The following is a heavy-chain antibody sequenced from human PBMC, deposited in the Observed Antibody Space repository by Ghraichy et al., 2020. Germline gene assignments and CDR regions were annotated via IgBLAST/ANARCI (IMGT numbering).Heavy chain of an antibody. CDR3: AKDRGPHYYDTSVFED. Sequence: GGSLRLSCAASGFTFSSHALSWVRQPPGKGLEWVSGVSGSGFSTYYADSVQGRFTISRDNSENTVILQMNSLRAEDTAVYYCAKDRGPHYYDTSVFEDWGQGTLVNVSS. J-gene: IGHJ4*02. V-gene: IGHV3-23*01. CDR1: GFTFSSHA. D-gene: IGHD3-22*01. CDR2: VSGSGFST.